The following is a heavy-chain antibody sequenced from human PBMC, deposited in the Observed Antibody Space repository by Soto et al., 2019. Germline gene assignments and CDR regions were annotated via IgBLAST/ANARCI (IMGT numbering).Heavy chain of an antibody. CDR1: GGSISSSSYY. D-gene: IGHD3-16*01. CDR3: ARHKLNPPGY. V-gene: IGHV4-39*01. Sequence: TSETLSLTCTVSGGSISSSSYYWGWIRQPPGKGLEWIGSIYYSGSTYYNPSLKSRVTISVDTSKNQFSLKLSSVTAADTAVYYCARHKLNPPGYWGQGTLVTVSS. J-gene: IGHJ4*02. CDR2: IYYSGST.